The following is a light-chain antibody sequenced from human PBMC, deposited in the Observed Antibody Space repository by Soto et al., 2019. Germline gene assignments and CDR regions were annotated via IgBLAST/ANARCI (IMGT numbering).Light chain of an antibody. CDR3: QQYNSYPRT. J-gene: IGKJ1*01. CDR2: KAS. Sequence: DIQMTQSPSTLSAFVGDRVTITCRASQRISSWLAWYQQKPGKAPKLLIYKASSLESGVPLRFSGSGSGTEFTLTISSLQPDDFATYYCQQYNSYPRTFGQGTKVDIK. CDR1: QRISSW. V-gene: IGKV1-5*03.